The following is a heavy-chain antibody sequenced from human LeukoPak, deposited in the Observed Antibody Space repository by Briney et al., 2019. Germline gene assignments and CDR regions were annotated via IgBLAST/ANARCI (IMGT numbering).Heavy chain of an antibody. CDR3: AKEGSNGDFDY. CDR1: GFTFSSYD. D-gene: IGHD1-26*01. CDR2: ISYDKSNK. V-gene: IGHV3-30*18. Sequence: GRSLRLSCAASGFTFSSYDMHWVRQAPGKGLEWVTVISYDKSNKYYGDSVKGRFTISRDNSKNTLYLKMNSLRAEDTAVYYCAKEGSNGDFDYWGQGTLVTVSS. J-gene: IGHJ4*02.